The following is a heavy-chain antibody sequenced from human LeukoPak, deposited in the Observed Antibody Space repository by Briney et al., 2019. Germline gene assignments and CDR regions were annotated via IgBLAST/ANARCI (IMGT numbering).Heavy chain of an antibody. CDR2: ITTTGSPR. J-gene: IGHJ4*02. CDR3: ARGFQWLEN. D-gene: IGHD6-19*01. CDR1: GFTFSSYE. V-gene: IGHV3-48*03. Sequence: GGSLRLSCAASGFTFSSYEMNWVRQAPGKGLEWISYITTTGSPRYYADSVKGRFTISRDNAKNSLYLQMDSLRAEDTAVYYCARGFQWLENWGQGTLVTVSS.